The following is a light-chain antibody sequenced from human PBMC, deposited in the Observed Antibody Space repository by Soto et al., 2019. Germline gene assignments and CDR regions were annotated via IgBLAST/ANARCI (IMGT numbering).Light chain of an antibody. CDR3: MQSIQLPIT. CDR1: QSLLRSDGKTY. Sequence: DNVLTQTPLFLSVPPGQPASLSCISTQSLLRSDGKTYFYWFLQKAGQPPQLLIYEVSNRFSGVPDRFSGSGSGTDFTLKISRVEAEDVGVYYCMQSIQLPITFGQGTRLEIK. CDR2: EVS. J-gene: IGKJ5*01. V-gene: IGKV2D-29*01.